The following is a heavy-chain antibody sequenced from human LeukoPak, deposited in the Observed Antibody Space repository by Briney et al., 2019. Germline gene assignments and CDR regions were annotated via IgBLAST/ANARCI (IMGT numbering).Heavy chain of an antibody. V-gene: IGHV3-23*01. J-gene: IGHJ4*02. CDR3: AKVMTWTMVRRVPPSDY. D-gene: IGHD3-10*01. Sequence: SGGSLRLSCAATGFTFSSYAMSWVRQAPGKGLEWVSAISGSGGSTYYADSVKGRFTISRDNSKNTLYLQMNSMRAEDTAVYYCAKVMTWTMVRRVPPSDYWGQGTLVTVSS. CDR1: GFTFSSYA. CDR2: ISGSGGST.